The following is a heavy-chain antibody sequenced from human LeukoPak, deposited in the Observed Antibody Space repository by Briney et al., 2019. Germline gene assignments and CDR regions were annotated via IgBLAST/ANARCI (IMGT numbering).Heavy chain of an antibody. Sequence: SETLSLTCTVSGGSISGSSYYWGWIRQPPGKGLEWIGSIYYSGSTYYNPSLKSRVTISVDTSKNQFSLKLSSVTAADTAVYYCARQYYDILTGSRGPGDYWGQGTLVTVSS. D-gene: IGHD3-9*01. CDR2: IYYSGST. V-gene: IGHV4-39*01. J-gene: IGHJ4*02. CDR1: GGSISGSSYY. CDR3: ARQYYDILTGSRGPGDY.